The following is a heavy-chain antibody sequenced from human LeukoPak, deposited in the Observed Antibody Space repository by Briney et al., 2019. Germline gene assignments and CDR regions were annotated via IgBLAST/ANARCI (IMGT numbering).Heavy chain of an antibody. CDR1: GGSISSSSYY. CDR2: IYYSGST. V-gene: IGHV4-39*07. Sequence: PSETLSLTCTVSGGSISSSSYYWGWIRQPPGKGLEWIGSIYYSGSTYYNPSLKSRVTISVDTSKNQFSLKLSSVTAADTAVYYCARGTDGYNAAHMYWGQGTLVTVSS. J-gene: IGHJ4*02. CDR3: ARGTDGYNAAHMY. D-gene: IGHD5-24*01.